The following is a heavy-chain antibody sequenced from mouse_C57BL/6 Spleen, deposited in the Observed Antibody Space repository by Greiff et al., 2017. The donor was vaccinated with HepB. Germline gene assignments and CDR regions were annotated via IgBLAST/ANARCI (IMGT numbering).Heavy chain of an antibody. CDR2: IHPNSGST. Sequence: QVQLQQPGAELVKPGASAKLSCKASGYTFTSYWMHWVKQRPGQGLEWIGMIHPNSGSTNYNEKFKSKATLTVDKSSSTAYMQLSSLTSEDSAVYYCARSIIYYGNYEGAMDYWGQGTSVTVSS. CDR3: ARSIIYYGNYEGAMDY. J-gene: IGHJ4*01. CDR1: GYTFTSYW. D-gene: IGHD2-1*01. V-gene: IGHV1-64*01.